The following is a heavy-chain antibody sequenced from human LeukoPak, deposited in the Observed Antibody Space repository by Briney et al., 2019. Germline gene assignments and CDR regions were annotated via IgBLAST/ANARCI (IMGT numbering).Heavy chain of an antibody. CDR3: ARENYDILTGYFYFDY. D-gene: IGHD3-9*01. Sequence: SETLSLTCTVPGGSISSYYWSWIRQPPGKGLEWIGYIYYSGSTNYNPSLKSRVTISVDTSKNQFSLKLSSVTAADTAVYYCARENYDILTGYFYFDYWGQGTLVTVSS. CDR2: IYYSGST. V-gene: IGHV4-59*01. CDR1: GGSISSYY. J-gene: IGHJ4*02.